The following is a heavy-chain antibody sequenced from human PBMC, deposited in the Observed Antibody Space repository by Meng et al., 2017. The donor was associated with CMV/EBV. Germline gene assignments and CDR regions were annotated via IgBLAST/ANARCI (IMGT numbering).Heavy chain of an antibody. D-gene: IGHD6-6*01. V-gene: IGHV3-30*02. Sequence: GESLKISCAASGFTFSSYGMHWVRQAPGKGLEWVAFIRYDGSNKYYADSVKGRFTISRDNSKNTLYLQMNSLRVEDTAVYYCATWPYSSSYYYYGMDVWGQGTTVTVSS. CDR3: ATWPYSSSYYYYGMDV. J-gene: IGHJ6*02. CDR1: GFTFSSYG. CDR2: IRYDGSNK.